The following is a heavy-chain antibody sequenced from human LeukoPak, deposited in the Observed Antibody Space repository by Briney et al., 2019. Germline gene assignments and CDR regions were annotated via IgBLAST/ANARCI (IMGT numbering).Heavy chain of an antibody. CDR1: GGSISTYY. CDR2: YSGNT. D-gene: IGHD2-15*01. V-gene: IGHV4-59*01. CDR3: ARHYCSGGSCYLGCDY. Sequence: SETLSLTCTVSGGSISTYYWSWIRQPPGKGLEWIGYYSGNTNYNPSLKSRVTISVDTSKNQFSLKLISVTAADTALYYCARHYCSGGSCYLGCDYWGQGTLVTVSS. J-gene: IGHJ4*02.